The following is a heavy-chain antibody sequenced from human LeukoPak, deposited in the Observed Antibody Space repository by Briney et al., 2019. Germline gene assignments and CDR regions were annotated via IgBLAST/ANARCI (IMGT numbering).Heavy chain of an antibody. D-gene: IGHD1-26*01. CDR1: ADSMTSHY. CDR2: IFYSVIT. Sequence: TSETLSLTCSVSADSMTSHYWSWIRHPPRMGLEWIGYIFYSVITIYNTSLKSRLTLSLHTSNNQFPLKLTSVAAAHRAWYFFAASVGASGHHFDYWGQGILVTVSS. CDR3: AASVGASGHHFDY. V-gene: IGHV4-59*08. J-gene: IGHJ4*02.